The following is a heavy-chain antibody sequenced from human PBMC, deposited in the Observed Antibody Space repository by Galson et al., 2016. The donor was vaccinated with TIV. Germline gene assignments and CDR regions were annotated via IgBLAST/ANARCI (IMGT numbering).Heavy chain of an antibody. CDR2: IIPILGMT. Sequence: SVKVSCKASGGTLRSYTFSWVRQAPGQGLEWMGRIIPILGMTNYAQKFQGRVTITADESTSTAYMELSSLRSEDTAVYYCARNRGYSVTGDFDFWGQGTLVTVSS. J-gene: IGHJ4*02. V-gene: IGHV1-69*02. D-gene: IGHD5/OR15-5a*01. CDR3: ARNRGYSVTGDFDF. CDR1: GGTLRSYT.